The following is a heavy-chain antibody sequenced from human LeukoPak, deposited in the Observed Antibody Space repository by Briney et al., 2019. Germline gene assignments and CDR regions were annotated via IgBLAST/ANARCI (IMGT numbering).Heavy chain of an antibody. CDR2: IIPLFGTT. J-gene: IGHJ2*01. Sequence: ASVKVSCKASGGTFGSYAISWVRQAPGQGLEWMGGIIPLFGTTNYAQKFQGRVTITADKSTSTAYMELSSLRSEDTAVYYCAIKRGTTGLDWYFDLWGRGTLITVSS. D-gene: IGHD4-17*01. CDR1: GGTFGSYA. CDR3: AIKRGTTGLDWYFDL. V-gene: IGHV1-69*06.